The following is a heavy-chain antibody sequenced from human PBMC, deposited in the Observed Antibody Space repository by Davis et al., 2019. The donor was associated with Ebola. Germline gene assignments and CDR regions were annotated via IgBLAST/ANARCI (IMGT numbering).Heavy chain of an antibody. J-gene: IGHJ4*02. D-gene: IGHD5-24*01. Sequence: MPGGSLRLSCAVYGGSLSNYYWSWIRQPPGKGLEWIGEISHSGSTNYNPSLKGRVTISIDTSKNQFSLEVRSVTAADTAFYYCVRGSDAYKTGYWGQGTLVTVSS. V-gene: IGHV4-34*01. CDR2: ISHSGST. CDR3: VRGSDAYKTGY. CDR1: GGSLSNYY.